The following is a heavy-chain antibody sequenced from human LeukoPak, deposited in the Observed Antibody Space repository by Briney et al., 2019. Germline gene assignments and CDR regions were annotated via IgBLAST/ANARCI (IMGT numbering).Heavy chain of an antibody. CDR3: ARGLSGSYHYFDY. D-gene: IGHD1-26*01. J-gene: IGHJ4*02. V-gene: IGHV3-53*01. CDR2: IYSGGST. CDR1: GFTVSSNY. Sequence: PGGSLRLSCAVSGFTVSSNYMSWVRQAPGKGLEWVSVIYSGGSTYYADSVKDRFTISRDNSKNTLYLQVNSLRAEDTAVYYCARGLSGSYHYFDYWGQGTLVTVSS.